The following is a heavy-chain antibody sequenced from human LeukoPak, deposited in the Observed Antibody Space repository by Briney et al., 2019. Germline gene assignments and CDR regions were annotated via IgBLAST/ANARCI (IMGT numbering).Heavy chain of an antibody. CDR2: IYYSGST. Sequence: SETLSLTCAVYGGSFSGYYWSWVRQPPGKGLEWIGYIYYSGSTYYNPPLKSRVTISVDTSKNQFSLKLSSVTAADTAVYYCARGYYYDSSGYRGLPYYYYYGMDVWGQGTSVTVSS. CDR1: GGSFSGYY. J-gene: IGHJ6*02. V-gene: IGHV4-30-4*01. D-gene: IGHD3-22*01. CDR3: ARGYYYDSSGYRGLPYYYYYGMDV.